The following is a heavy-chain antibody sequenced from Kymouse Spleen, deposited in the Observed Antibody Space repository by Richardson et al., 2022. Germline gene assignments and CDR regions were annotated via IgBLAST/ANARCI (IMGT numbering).Heavy chain of an antibody. CDR2: INHSGST. Sequence: QVQLQQWGAGLLKPSETLSLTCAVYGGSFSGYYWSWIRQPPGKGLEWIGEINHSGSTNYNPSLKSRVTISVDTSKNQFSLKLSSVTAADTAVYYCARAIAASTHYYGMDVWGQGTTVTVSS. CDR1: GGSFSGYY. V-gene: IGHV4-34*01. D-gene: IGHD6-6*01. CDR3: ARAIAASTHYYGMDV. J-gene: IGHJ6*02.